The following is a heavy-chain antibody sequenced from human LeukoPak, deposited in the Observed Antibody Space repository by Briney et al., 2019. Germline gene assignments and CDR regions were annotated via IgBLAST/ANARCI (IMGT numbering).Heavy chain of an antibody. CDR1: GFTFSTYS. D-gene: IGHD5-12*01. V-gene: IGHV3-48*01. CDR2: ISSSSSII. Sequence: GGSLRPSCAASGFTFSTYSMNWVRQAPGKGLEWVSYISSSSSIINYAESVRGRFTISRDNSKNTLYLQMNSLRAEDTAVYYCAKDGYSGYDLEVDDAFDIWGQGTMVTVSS. CDR3: AKDGYSGYDLEVDDAFDI. J-gene: IGHJ3*02.